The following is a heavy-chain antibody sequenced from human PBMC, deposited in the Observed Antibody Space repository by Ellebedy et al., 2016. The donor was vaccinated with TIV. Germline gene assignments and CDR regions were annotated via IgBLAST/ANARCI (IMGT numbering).Heavy chain of an antibody. V-gene: IGHV3-30*04. CDR1: GFTFSSYA. CDR3: AKSSSWYRKNFDY. Sequence: GGSLRLXXAASGFTFSSYAMHWVRQAPGKGLEWVAVISYDGSNKYYADSVKGRFTISRDNSKNTLYLQMNSLRAEDTAVYYCAKSSSWYRKNFDYWGQGTLVTVSS. J-gene: IGHJ4*02. D-gene: IGHD6-13*01. CDR2: ISYDGSNK.